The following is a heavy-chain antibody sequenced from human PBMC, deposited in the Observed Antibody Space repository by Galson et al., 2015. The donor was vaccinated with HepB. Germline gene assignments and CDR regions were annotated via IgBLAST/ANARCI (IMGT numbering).Heavy chain of an antibody. D-gene: IGHD6-6*01. CDR1: GYSFTSYW. J-gene: IGHJ4*02. Sequence: QSGAEVKKPGESLTISCQGSGYSFTSYWIAWVRQMPGKGLEWMGIISPGDSDTKYSPSFQGHVTISADKSISTAYLQWSSLKASDTAMYYCARHEGSYSSYPDYYFDYWGQGTLVTVSS. CDR3: ARHEGSYSSYPDYYFDY. V-gene: IGHV5-51*01. CDR2: ISPGDSDT.